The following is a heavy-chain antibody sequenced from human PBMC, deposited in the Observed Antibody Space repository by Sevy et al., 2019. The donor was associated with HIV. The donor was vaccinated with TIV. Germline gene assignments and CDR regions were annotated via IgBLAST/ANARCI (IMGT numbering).Heavy chain of an antibody. J-gene: IGHJ4*02. D-gene: IGHD6-6*01. CDR3: VRDSPPYTSTFSSSYV. CDR1: GFNFNDYC. CDR2: INQDGSAK. Sequence: GGSLRISCAASGFNFNDYCMNWVRQAPGKGLEWVANINQDGSAKYYVDSAKGRFTISRDNAKNSLYLQMNSLRADDTAVYYCVRDSPPYTSTFSSSYVRGQGTLVTVSS. V-gene: IGHV3-7*03.